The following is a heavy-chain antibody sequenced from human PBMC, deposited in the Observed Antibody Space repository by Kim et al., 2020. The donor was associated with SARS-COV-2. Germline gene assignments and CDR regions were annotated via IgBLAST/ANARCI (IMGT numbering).Heavy chain of an antibody. CDR2: IYYSGST. D-gene: IGHD3-22*01. CDR1: GGSISSYY. Sequence: SETLSLTCTVSGGSISSYYWSWIRQPPGKGLEWIGYIYYSGSTNYNPSLKSQVTISVDTSKNQFSLKLSSVTAADTAVYYCAGESGYDSSGYYRSGFDLVYWGQGTLVTVSS. V-gene: IGHV4-59*01. CDR3: AGESGYDSSGYYRSGFDLVY. J-gene: IGHJ4*02.